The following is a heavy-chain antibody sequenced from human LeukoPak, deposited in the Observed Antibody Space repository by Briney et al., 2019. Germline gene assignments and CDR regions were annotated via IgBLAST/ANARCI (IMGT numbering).Heavy chain of an antibody. CDR1: GYTFTSYD. CDR3: ARGRYDSSGYYFDY. J-gene: IGHJ4*02. Sequence: GASVKVSCKASGYTFTSYDINWVRQAPGQGLEWMGWMNPNSGNTGYAQKFQGRGAITRNTSISTAYMELSSLRSEDTAVYYCARGRYDSSGYYFDYWGQGTLVTVSS. V-gene: IGHV1-8*03. D-gene: IGHD3-22*01. CDR2: MNPNSGNT.